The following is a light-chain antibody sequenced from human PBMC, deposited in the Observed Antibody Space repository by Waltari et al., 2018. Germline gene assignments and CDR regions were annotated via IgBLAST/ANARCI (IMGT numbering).Light chain of an antibody. V-gene: IGLV2-14*01. CDR1: SSNIGSNT. J-gene: IGLJ3*02. CDR2: EVS. CDR3: SSYTPITISNWV. Sequence: QSVLTQPPSASGTPGQWVTISCSGSSSNIGSNTVNWYQQHPGKAPKLVIYEVSNRPSGVSYRFSASKSGNTSSLTISGLQAEDEADYYCSSYTPITISNWVFGGGTKLTVL.